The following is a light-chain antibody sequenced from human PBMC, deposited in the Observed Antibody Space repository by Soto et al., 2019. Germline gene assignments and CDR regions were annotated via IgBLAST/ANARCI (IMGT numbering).Light chain of an antibody. V-gene: IGLV1-40*01. CDR1: SSNIGAGYD. Sequence: QSVLTQPPSVSGAPGQRVTISCTGSSSNIGAGYDVHWCQQLPGTAPKLLIYGNSNRPSGVPDRFSGSKSGTSASLAITGLQAEDEADYYCHSYDSSLSGSVFGGGTKLTVL. CDR2: GNS. J-gene: IGLJ2*01. CDR3: HSYDSSLSGSV.